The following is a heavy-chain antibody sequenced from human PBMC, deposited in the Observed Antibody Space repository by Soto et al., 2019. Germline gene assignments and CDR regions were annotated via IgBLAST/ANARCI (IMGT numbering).Heavy chain of an antibody. CDR2: INWNSGSI. Sequence: EVQLVESGGGLVQPGRSLRLSCAASGFTFDDYAMHWVRQVPGKGLEWVSGINWNSGSIGYGDSVKGRFAISRDNAKNSLXLQMXXXXXXDTXXYYCVKDESINWYSGHFRHWGQGTLVTV. CDR3: VKDESINWYSGHFRH. CDR1: GFTFDDYA. D-gene: IGHD6-13*01. V-gene: IGHV3-9*01. J-gene: IGHJ1*01.